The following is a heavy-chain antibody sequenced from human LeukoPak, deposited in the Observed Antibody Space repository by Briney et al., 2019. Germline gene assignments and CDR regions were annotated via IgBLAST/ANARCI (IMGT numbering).Heavy chain of an antibody. Sequence: GGSLRLSCAASGFTFSSYTMNWVRQAPGKGLEWVSSITSSSGYIYYADSVKGRFTISRDNAKNSLYLQMNSLRAEDMAVYYCARDLARLGGYFDYWGQGTLVTVSS. CDR1: GFTFSSYT. V-gene: IGHV3-21*01. CDR3: ARDLARLGGYFDY. J-gene: IGHJ4*02. CDR2: ITSSSGYI. D-gene: IGHD3-16*01.